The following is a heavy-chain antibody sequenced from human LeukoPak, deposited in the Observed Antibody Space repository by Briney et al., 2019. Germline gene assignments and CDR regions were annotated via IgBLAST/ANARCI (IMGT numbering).Heavy chain of an antibody. J-gene: IGHJ5*02. Sequence: GGSLRLSCAASGFTFSSYWMSWVRQAPGKGLEGVANIKQDGSEKYYVDSVKGRFTISRDNAKNSLYLQMNSLRAEDTAVYYCARVPRYSGSYYEAWFDPWGQGTPVTVSS. CDR3: ARVPRYSGSYYEAWFDP. D-gene: IGHD1-26*01. CDR2: IKQDGSEK. CDR1: GFTFSSYW. V-gene: IGHV3-7*01.